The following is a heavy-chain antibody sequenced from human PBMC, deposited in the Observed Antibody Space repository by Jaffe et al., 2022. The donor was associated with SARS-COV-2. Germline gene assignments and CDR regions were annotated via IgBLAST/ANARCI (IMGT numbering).Heavy chain of an antibody. CDR3: ANSYSPFNY. CDR2: VSGSGGST. D-gene: IGHD3-10*01. V-gene: IGHV3-23*01. Sequence: EVQLLESGGNLVQPGGSLRLSCAASGASGFTFSSYAMSWVRQAPGKGLEWVSAVSGSGGSTYYADSVKGRFTISRDNSKNTLYLQMNSLRAEDTAVYYCANSYSPFNYWGQGTLVTVSS. CDR1: GFTFSSYA. J-gene: IGHJ4*02.